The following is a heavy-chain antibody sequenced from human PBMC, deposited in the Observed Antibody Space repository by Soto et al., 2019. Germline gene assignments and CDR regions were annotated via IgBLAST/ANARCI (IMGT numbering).Heavy chain of an antibody. CDR1: GGSISSGGYS. Sequence: QLQLQESGSGLVKPSQTLSLTCAVSGGSISSGGYSWSWIRQPPGKGLEWIGYIYHSGSTYYNPSLERRVTISVDRSKNQVTMKLSSVAAADTALDYCHRAGGLGAVAVDSWGQGTLVTVSS. V-gene: IGHV4-30-2*01. CDR2: IYHSGST. CDR3: HRAGGLGAVAVDS. J-gene: IGHJ4*02. D-gene: IGHD6-19*01.